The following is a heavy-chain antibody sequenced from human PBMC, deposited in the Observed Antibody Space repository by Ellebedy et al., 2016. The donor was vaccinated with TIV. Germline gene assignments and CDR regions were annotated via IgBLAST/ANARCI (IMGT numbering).Heavy chain of an antibody. CDR3: ATSLIGYYDSSGWSQRFNP. J-gene: IGHJ5*02. CDR2: FDPEDGET. CDR1: GYTLTELS. V-gene: IGHV1-24*01. D-gene: IGHD3-22*01. Sequence: ASVKVSXXVSGYTLTELSMHWVRQAPGKGLEWMGGFDPEDGETIYAQKFQGRVTMTEDTSTDTAYMELSSLRSEDTAVYYCATSLIGYYDSSGWSQRFNPWGQGTLVTVSS.